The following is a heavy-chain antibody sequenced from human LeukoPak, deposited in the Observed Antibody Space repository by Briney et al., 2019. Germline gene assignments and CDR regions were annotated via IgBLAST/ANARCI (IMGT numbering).Heavy chain of an antibody. J-gene: IGHJ6*03. CDR3: AARYWDYYYMDV. D-gene: IGHD3-10*01. Sequence: PSETLSLTCAVYGGSFSGYYWSWIRQPPGKGLEWIGEINHSGSTNYNPSLKSRVTISVDTSKNQFSLKLSSVTAADTAVYYCAARYWDYYYMDVWGKGTTVTISS. CDR2: INHSGST. CDR1: GGSFSGYY. V-gene: IGHV4-34*01.